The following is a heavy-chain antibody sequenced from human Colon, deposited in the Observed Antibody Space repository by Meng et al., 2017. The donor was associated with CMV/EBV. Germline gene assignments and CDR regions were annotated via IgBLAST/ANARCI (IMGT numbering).Heavy chain of an antibody. J-gene: IGHJ5*02. V-gene: IGHV4-61*01. Sequence: SETLSLTCTVSGASVNSDNNYWSWIRQPPGKGLEFIGYVYYSGSTNYTPYFKGRVTISVDTSKNQFSLKLTSVTAADTAVYYCTRGNSALWDNNHWGQGTLVTVSS. CDR2: VYYSGST. D-gene: IGHD3-16*01. CDR1: GASVNSDNNY. CDR3: TRGNSALWDNNH.